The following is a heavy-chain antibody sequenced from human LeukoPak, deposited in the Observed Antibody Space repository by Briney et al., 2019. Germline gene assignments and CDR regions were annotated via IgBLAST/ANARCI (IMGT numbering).Heavy chain of an antibody. V-gene: IGHV3-23*01. Sequence: GGSLRLSCAASNFFVSRNYMTWVRQAPGKGLEWVSAISGSGGSTYYADSVKGRSTISRDNSKNTLYLQMNSLRAEDTAVYYCAKSFYDPWDYWGQGTLVTVSS. D-gene: IGHD5/OR15-5a*01. CDR2: ISGSGGST. CDR3: AKSFYDPWDY. CDR1: NFFVSRNY. J-gene: IGHJ4*02.